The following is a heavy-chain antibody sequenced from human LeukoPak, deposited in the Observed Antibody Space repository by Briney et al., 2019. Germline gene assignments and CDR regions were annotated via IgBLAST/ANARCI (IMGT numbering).Heavy chain of an antibody. CDR1: GFTYSSYA. Sequence: PGWSLRLSCAASGFTYSSYAMHWVRQAPGKGLEWVAVISYDGSNKYYADSVKGRFTISRDNSKNTLYLQMNSLRAEDTAVYYCARVEYSGYDYFDYWGQGTLVTVSS. J-gene: IGHJ4*02. CDR3: ARVEYSGYDYFDY. V-gene: IGHV3-30*04. D-gene: IGHD5-12*01. CDR2: ISYDGSNK.